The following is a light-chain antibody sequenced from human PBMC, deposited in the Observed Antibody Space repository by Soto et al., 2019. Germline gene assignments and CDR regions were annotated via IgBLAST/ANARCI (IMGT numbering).Light chain of an antibody. CDR2: NYN. CDR1: TSNIGINT. V-gene: IGLV1-44*01. CDR3: AAWDDSLNSYV. Sequence: QSVLTQPPSASGTPGQRVSISCSGSTSNIGINTVNWYQQLPGTAPKLLIYNYNQRPSGVPDRFFASKSGTSASLAISGLQSEDEADYYCAAWDDSLNSYVFGTGTKVTAL. J-gene: IGLJ1*01.